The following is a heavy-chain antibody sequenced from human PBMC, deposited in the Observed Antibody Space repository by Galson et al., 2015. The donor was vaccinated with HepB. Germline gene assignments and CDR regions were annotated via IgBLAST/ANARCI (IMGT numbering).Heavy chain of an antibody. D-gene: IGHD3-3*01. V-gene: IGHV1-18*01. J-gene: IGHJ6*03. Sequence: SVKVSCKASGYTFTSSGISWVRQAPGQGLEWMGWISAYNGNTNYAPKLQGRVTMTTNTSTRTAYMELRSLRSDDTAVYYCARGPVRFLEGEYMDVWGKGTTVTVTS. CDR2: ISAYNGNT. CDR3: ARGPVRFLEGEYMDV. CDR1: GYTFTSSG.